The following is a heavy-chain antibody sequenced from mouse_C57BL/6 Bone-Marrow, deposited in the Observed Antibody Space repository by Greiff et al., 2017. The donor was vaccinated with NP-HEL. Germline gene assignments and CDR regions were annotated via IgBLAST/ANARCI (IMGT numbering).Heavy chain of an antibody. V-gene: IGHV10-1*01. CDR1: GFSFNTYA. CDR3: VSLYDYDDGFDY. J-gene: IGHJ2*01. D-gene: IGHD2-4*01. Sequence: EVQLVESGGGLVQPKGSLKLSCAASGFSFNTYAMNWVRQAPGKGLEWVARIRSKSNNYATYYADSVKDRFTISRDDSESMLYLQMNNLKTEDTAMYYCVSLYDYDDGFDYWGQGTTLTVSS. CDR2: IRSKSNNYAT.